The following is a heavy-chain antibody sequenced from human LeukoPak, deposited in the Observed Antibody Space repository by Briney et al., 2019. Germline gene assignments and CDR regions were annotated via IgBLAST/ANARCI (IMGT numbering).Heavy chain of an antibody. Sequence: SETLSLTCTVSGYSISSGYYWGWIRQPPGKGLEWIGSIYHSGSTYYNPSLKSRVTISVDTSKNQFSLKLSSVTAADTAVYYCARGPAWYYSSSSSRGGWVFDYWGQGTLVTVSS. J-gene: IGHJ4*02. CDR1: GYSISSGYY. CDR2: IYHSGST. V-gene: IGHV4-38-2*02. D-gene: IGHD6-6*01. CDR3: ARGPAWYYSSSSSRGGWVFDY.